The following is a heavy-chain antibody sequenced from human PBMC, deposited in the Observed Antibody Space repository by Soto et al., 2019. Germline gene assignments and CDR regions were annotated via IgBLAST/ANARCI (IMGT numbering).Heavy chain of an antibody. CDR2: ISSSSSTI. CDR3: ARADYSYDSRGPMDFDH. Sequence: WGSLRLSCAASGFTFSSYSMNWFRQAPGKGLEWVSYISSSSSTIYYADSVKCRFTISRDNAKNSLYLQMNSLSDEDTAVYYCARADYSYDSRGPMDFDHWGQGTPVTVSS. D-gene: IGHD3-22*01. J-gene: IGHJ4*02. CDR1: GFTFSSYS. V-gene: IGHV3-48*02.